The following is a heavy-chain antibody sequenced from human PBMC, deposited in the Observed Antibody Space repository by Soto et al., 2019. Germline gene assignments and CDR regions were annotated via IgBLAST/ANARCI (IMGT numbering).Heavy chain of an antibody. D-gene: IGHD2-2*02. Sequence: PGGSLRLSCAASGFTLSNDWMSWVRQAPGKGLEWVANIHQDGSQKFYLDSVEGRFTISRDNARNSLYLQMNSLRAEDTAIYYCARIYCSSSSCYIDFWGQGILVTVSS. J-gene: IGHJ4*02. CDR3: ARIYCSSSSCYIDF. CDR2: IHQDGSQK. V-gene: IGHV3-7*03. CDR1: GFTLSNDW.